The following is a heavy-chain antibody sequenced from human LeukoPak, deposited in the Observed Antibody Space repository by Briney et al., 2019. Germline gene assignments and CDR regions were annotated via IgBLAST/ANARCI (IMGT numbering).Heavy chain of an antibody. J-gene: IGHJ4*02. Sequence: SETLSLTCTVSGGSISSYYWSWIRQPPGKGLEWIGYIYYSGSTNYNPSPKSRVTISVDTSKNQFSLKLSSVTAADTAVYYCAREDRYYFDYWGQGTLVTVSS. CDR3: AREDRYYFDY. CDR1: GGSISSYY. V-gene: IGHV4-59*01. CDR2: IYYSGST.